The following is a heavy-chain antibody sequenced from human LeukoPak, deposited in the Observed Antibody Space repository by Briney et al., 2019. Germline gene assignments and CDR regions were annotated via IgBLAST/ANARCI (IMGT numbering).Heavy chain of an antibody. D-gene: IGHD5-24*01. CDR3: ASGGYKTHFDY. CDR1: GGSVSSSSYY. CDR2: IYYSGST. V-gene: IGHV4-39*01. Sequence: SETLSLTCTVSGGSVSSSSYYWGWIRQPPGKGLEWIGSIYYSGSTYYNPSLKSRVTISVDTSKNQFSLKLSSVTAADTAVYYCASGGYKTHFDYWGQGTLVTVSS. J-gene: IGHJ4*02.